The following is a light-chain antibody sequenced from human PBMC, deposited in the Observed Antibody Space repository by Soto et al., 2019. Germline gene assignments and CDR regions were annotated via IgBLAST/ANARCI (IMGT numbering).Light chain of an antibody. CDR2: DAS. Sequence: EIVMTQSPGTLSVSPGERATLSCRASQSVRIKLAWYQQKPGQAPRLLIYDASTRATGIPARFSGSGSGTEFTLTISSLQSEDFAVYYCQQYNNWPPITFGQGTRLEIK. CDR3: QQYNNWPPIT. CDR1: QSVRIK. J-gene: IGKJ5*01. V-gene: IGKV3-15*01.